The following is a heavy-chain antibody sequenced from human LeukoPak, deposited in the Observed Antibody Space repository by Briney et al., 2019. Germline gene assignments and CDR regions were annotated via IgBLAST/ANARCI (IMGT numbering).Heavy chain of an antibody. V-gene: IGHV3-30-3*01. J-gene: IGHJ4*01. CDR2: ISYDGSNE. Sequence: PRGSLRLSCAASGFTFSYYTMHWVRQAPGKGLEWVAVISYDGSNEYYADSVKGRFTISRDNSKNTLYLQMNSLRVEDTAVYYCARVLNYYDSSGYYFSYWGQGTLVTVSS. CDR3: ARVLNYYDSSGYYFSY. D-gene: IGHD3-22*01. CDR1: GFTFSYYT.